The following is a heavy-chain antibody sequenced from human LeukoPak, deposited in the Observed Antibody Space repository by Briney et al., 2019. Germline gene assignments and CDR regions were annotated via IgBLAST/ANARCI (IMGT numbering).Heavy chain of an antibody. Sequence: ASVKLSCKASGYTFTSYDINWVRQATGQGLEWTGWMSPNSGNTGYAQKFQGRVTMTRNTAISTAYMELSSLRVEERAVYYCTPRPTARCRWREYGWIDPGSQEFQVTVSS. CDR1: GYTFTSYD. CDR3: TPRPTARCRWREYGWIDP. J-gene: IGHJ5*02. V-gene: IGHV1-8*01. D-gene: IGHD2/OR15-2a*01. CDR2: MSPNSGNT.